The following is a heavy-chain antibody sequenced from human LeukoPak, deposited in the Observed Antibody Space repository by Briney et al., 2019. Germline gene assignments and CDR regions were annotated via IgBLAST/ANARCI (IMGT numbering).Heavy chain of an antibody. CDR3: ARGTWSAGMRGNYFDY. Sequence: SETLSLTCTVSGGSISSGDYYWNWIRQPPGKGLEWIGYFYYSGSTNYNPSLKSRVTISVDRSKNQFSLKLSSVTAADTAVYYCARGTWSAGMRGNYFDYWGQGTLVTVSS. V-gene: IGHV4-61*08. CDR1: GGSISSGDYY. J-gene: IGHJ4*02. D-gene: IGHD6-19*01. CDR2: FYYSGST.